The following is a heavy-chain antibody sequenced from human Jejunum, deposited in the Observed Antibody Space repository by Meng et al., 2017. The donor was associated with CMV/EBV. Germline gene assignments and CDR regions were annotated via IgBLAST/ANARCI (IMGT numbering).Heavy chain of an antibody. CDR1: GGSISSDNYY. J-gene: IGHJ4*02. D-gene: IGHD2-2*01. Sequence: CTVSGGSISSDNYYWTLIRQHPGAGLKWVGNIYYTGSTYNNPSRKGRLTISVDTSSNQFSLRLTSVTAADTAVYYCAGGPSLNYFDYWGQGALVTVSS. CDR2: IYYTGST. V-gene: IGHV4-31*03. CDR3: AGGPSLNYFDY.